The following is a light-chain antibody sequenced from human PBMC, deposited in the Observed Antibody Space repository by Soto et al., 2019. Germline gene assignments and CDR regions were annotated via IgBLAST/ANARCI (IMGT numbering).Light chain of an antibody. CDR3: SSYAGSNNFVV. CDR2: EVS. Sequence: QSALTQPPSASGSPGQSVTISCTGTSSDVGGYNYVSWYQQHPGKAPKLMIYEVSKRPSGVPDRFSGSKSGNRASLTVSGLQADDEADYYCSSYAGSNNFVVFGGGTKLTVL. V-gene: IGLV2-8*01. J-gene: IGLJ2*01. CDR1: SSDVGGYNY.